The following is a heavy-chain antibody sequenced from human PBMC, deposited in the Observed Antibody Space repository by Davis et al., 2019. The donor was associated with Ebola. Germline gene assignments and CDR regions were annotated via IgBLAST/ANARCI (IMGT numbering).Heavy chain of an antibody. J-gene: IGHJ6*02. Sequence: PGGSLRLSCAASGFTSISYALSWVRQAPGKGLEWVSVISGGGSNIYYADSVKGRFTISRDNSKNTLYLQMNSLRAEDTAIYYCAKEVEQLLVNPYYGMDVWGQGTTVTVSS. CDR2: ISGGGSNI. CDR3: AKEVEQLLVNPYYGMDV. V-gene: IGHV3-23*01. D-gene: IGHD6-13*01. CDR1: GFTSISYA.